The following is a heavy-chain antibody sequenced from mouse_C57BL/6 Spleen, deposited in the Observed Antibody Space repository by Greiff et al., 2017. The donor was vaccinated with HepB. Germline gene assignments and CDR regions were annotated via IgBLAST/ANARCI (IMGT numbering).Heavy chain of an antibody. CDR1: GYAFSSYW. V-gene: IGHV1-80*01. J-gene: IGHJ2*01. CDR3: ARGKTGTSDY. CDR2: IYPGDGDT. D-gene: IGHD4-1*01. Sequence: VQGVESGAELVKPGASVKISCKASGYAFSSYWMNWVKQRPGKGLEWIGQIYPGDGDTNYNGKFKGKATLTADKSSSTAYMQLSSLTSEDSAVYFCARGKTGTSDYWGQGTTLTVSS.